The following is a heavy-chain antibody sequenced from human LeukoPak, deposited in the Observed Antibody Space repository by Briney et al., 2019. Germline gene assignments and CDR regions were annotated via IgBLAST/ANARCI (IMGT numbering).Heavy chain of an antibody. CDR3: ASGAYGDWL. CDR1: GFTFSSYS. Sequence: PGGSLRLSCAASGFTFSSYSMSWVRQAPGKGLEWVSYISSSSSTIYYADSVKGRFTISRDNAKNSLYLQMNSLRAEDTAVYYCASGAYGDWLWGQGTLVTVSS. V-gene: IGHV3-48*01. J-gene: IGHJ4*02. CDR2: ISSSSSTI. D-gene: IGHD4-17*01.